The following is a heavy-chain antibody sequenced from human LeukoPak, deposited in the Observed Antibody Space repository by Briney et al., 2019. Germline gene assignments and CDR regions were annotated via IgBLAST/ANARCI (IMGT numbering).Heavy chain of an antibody. CDR1: GGSISSGSYY. D-gene: IGHD1-1*01. V-gene: IGHV4-61*02. Sequence: SQTLSLTCTVSGGSISSGSYYWSWIRQPAGKGLEWIGRIYTSGSTNYNPSLKSRVTISVDTSKNQFSLKLSSVTAADTAVYYCARSTGPGGYVNWFDPWGQGTLVTVSS. CDR3: ARSTGPGGYVNWFDP. J-gene: IGHJ5*02. CDR2: IYTSGST.